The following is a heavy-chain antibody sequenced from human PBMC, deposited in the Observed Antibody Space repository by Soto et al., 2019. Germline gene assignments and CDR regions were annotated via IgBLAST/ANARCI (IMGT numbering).Heavy chain of an antibody. CDR3: AREDYYDSSGYYGY. J-gene: IGHJ4*02. Sequence: PGGSLRLSCAASGFTFSSNYMSWVRQAPGKGLEWVSVIYSGCSKYDSAYVKGRFTISRDNSKNTLYLQMNSLRAEETDVYYWAREDYYDSSGYYGYWGQGTLVTVSS. D-gene: IGHD3-22*01. CDR2: IYSGCSK. CDR1: GFTFSSNY. V-gene: IGHV3-53*01.